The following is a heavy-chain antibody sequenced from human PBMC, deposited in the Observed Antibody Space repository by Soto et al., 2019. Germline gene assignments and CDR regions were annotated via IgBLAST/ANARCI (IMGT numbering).Heavy chain of an antibody. CDR2: IYWDDDK. D-gene: IGHD3-9*01. V-gene: IGHV2-5*02. Sequence: QITLKESGPPLVKPTQPLTLTCTFSGFSLSTSGVGVGWIRQPPGKALEWLALIYWDDDKRYSPSLKSRLTITKDTSKNQVVLTMTNMDPVDTATYYCAHIRYFDWLFKKPSFDYWGQGTLVTVSS. CDR3: AHIRYFDWLFKKPSFDY. CDR1: GFSLSTSGVG. J-gene: IGHJ4*02.